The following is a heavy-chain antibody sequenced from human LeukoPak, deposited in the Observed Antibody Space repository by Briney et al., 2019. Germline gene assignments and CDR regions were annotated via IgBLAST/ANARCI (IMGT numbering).Heavy chain of an antibody. CDR1: GFTFSSYG. J-gene: IGHJ4*02. CDR2: ISYDGSNK. V-gene: IGHV3-30*18. D-gene: IGHD3-22*01. Sequence: QPGGSLRLSCAASGFTFSSYGMHWVRQAPGKGLEWVAVISYDGSNKYYADSVKGRFTISRDNSKNTLYLQMNSLRAEDTAVYYCAKVRGYYDSSGYLDYWGQGTLVTVSS. CDR3: AKVRGYYDSSGYLDY.